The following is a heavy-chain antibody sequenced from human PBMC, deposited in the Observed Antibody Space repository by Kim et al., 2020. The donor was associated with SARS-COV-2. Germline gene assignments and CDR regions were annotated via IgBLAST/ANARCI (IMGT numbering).Heavy chain of an antibody. V-gene: IGHV3-23*01. CDR3: AKWCRVFEELLLYYYYYGMDV. J-gene: IGHJ6*02. CDR1: GFTFSSYA. D-gene: IGHD3-10*02. CDR2: ISVSGGST. Sequence: GGSLRLSCAASGFTFSSYAMSWVRQAPGKGLEWVSAISVSGGSTYYADSVKGRFTISRDNSKNTLYLQMNSLRAEDTAVYYCAKWCRVFEELLLYYYYYGMDVWREGTTVTVSS.